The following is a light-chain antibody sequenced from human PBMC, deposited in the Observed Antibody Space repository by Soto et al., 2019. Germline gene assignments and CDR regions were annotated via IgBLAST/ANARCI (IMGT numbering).Light chain of an antibody. CDR1: SSDVGGYNY. CDR2: DVS. CDR3: CAYAGSKAYL. Sequence: QSVLTQPRSVSGSPGQSVTISCTGTSSDVGGYNYVSWYQQHPGKAPKLMIYDVSKRPSGVPDRFSGSKSGNTASLTISGLQPEDEADYYSCAYAGSKAYLLGTGTKVTVL. J-gene: IGLJ1*01. V-gene: IGLV2-11*01.